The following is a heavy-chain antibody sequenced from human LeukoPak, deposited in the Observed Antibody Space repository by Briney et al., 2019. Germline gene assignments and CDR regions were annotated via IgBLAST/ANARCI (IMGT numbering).Heavy chain of an antibody. J-gene: IGHJ4*02. CDR3: ARDMWFRDY. CDR2: INHSGST. Sequence: PSETLSLTCAVYGGSFSGYYWSWIRQPPGKGLEWIGEINHSGSTNYNPSLKSRVTISVGTSKNQFSLKLSSVTAADTAVYYRARDMWFRDYWGQGTLVTVSS. D-gene: IGHD2-21*01. V-gene: IGHV4-34*01. CDR1: GGSFSGYY.